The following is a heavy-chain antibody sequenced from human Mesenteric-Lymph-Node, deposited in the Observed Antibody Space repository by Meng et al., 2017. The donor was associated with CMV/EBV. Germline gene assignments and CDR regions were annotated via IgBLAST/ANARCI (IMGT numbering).Heavy chain of an antibody. CDR1: SGSYY. CDR2: IYYSGST. Sequence: SGSYYWSWIRQPPGKGLEWIGYIYYSGSTNYNPSLKSRVTISVDTSKNQFSLKLSSVTAADTAVYYCARSPLAPGYSSSWLDYFDYWGQGTLVTVSS. CDR3: ARSPLAPGYSSSWLDYFDY. D-gene: IGHD6-13*01. J-gene: IGHJ4*02. V-gene: IGHV4-61*01.